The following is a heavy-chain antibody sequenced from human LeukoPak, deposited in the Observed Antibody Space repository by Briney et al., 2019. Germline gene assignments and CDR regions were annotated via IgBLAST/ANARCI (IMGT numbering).Heavy chain of an antibody. V-gene: IGHV4-34*01. D-gene: IGHD3-3*01. CDR1: GGAFSGYY. J-gene: IGHJ5*02. CDR2: IHNTGRT. Sequence: NPSETLSLTCAVYGGAFSGYYWSGIRQPPGKGLECIGEIHNTGRTNYNTSLKSRVTISVDRFQNHFSLKLASVAAAGTPVYYCVERRCFTIFGVVPKWFYPWGEGTLVTVSA. CDR3: VERRCFTIFGVVPKWFYP.